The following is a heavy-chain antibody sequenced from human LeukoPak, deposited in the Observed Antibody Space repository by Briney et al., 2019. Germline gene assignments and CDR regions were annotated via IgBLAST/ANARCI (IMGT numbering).Heavy chain of an antibody. CDR3: AKDNRRHYTSGPNPDSLH. J-gene: IGHJ4*02. Sequence: GRSLRLSCAGSGFIFNNYAMHWVRQPPGKGLEWVSGVSWNSGSIDYADSVKGRFTISRDNAKNSLYLQMNSLRVEDTAFYYCAKDNRRHYTSGPNPDSLHWGQGALVTVSS. CDR1: GFIFNNYA. D-gene: IGHD6-19*01. CDR2: VSWNSGSI. V-gene: IGHV3-9*01.